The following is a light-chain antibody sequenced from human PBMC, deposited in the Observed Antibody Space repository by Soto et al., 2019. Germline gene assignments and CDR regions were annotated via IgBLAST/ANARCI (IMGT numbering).Light chain of an antibody. CDR3: QQRSNWPIT. V-gene: IGKV3-11*01. Sequence: EIVFTQSPATLSLSPGERATLSCRASQSVSSYLAWYPQKTGQAPRLLIYDASNRATGIPARFSGSGSRTDLTLTISSLEPEDFAVDYCQQRSNWPITFGQGTRLEIK. J-gene: IGKJ5*01. CDR2: DAS. CDR1: QSVSSY.